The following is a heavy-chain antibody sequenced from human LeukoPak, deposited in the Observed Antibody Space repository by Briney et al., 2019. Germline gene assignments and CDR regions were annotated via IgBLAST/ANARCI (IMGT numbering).Heavy chain of an antibody. Sequence: SETLSLTCTVSGDSISSGDYYWSWIRQPAGKGLEWIGRISSSGSTNYNPSLKSRVTISVDTSKNQFSLKLSSVTAADTAVYYCAKLLLRYFDWLYGVDAFDIWGQGTMATVSS. CDR1: GDSISSGDYY. V-gene: IGHV4-61*02. CDR3: AKLLLRYFDWLYGVDAFDI. CDR2: ISSSGST. D-gene: IGHD3-9*01. J-gene: IGHJ3*02.